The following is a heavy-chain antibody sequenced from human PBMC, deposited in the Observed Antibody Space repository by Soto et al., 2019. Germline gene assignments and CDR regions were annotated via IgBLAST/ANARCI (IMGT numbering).Heavy chain of an antibody. CDR1: GYTFTSYG. Sequence: GASVKVSCKASGYTFTSYGISWVRQAPGQGLEWMGWISAYNGNTNYAQKLQGRVTMTTDTSTSTAYMELRSLRSDDTAVYYCARGYYYDSSGYYYFFFPPPTSYGMDVWGQGTTVTVSS. D-gene: IGHD3-22*01. CDR3: ARGYYYDSSGYYYFFFPPPTSYGMDV. J-gene: IGHJ6*02. V-gene: IGHV1-18*01. CDR2: ISAYNGNT.